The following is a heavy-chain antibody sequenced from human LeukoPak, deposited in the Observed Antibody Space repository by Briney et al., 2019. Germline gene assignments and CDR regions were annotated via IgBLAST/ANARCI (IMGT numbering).Heavy chain of an antibody. CDR3: ARHPGYNSGWWYFDF. V-gene: IGHV4-34*01. J-gene: IGHJ4*02. CDR2: INHSGST. Sequence: NASETLSLTCAVYGGSFSGYYWSWIPQPPGKGLEWIGEINHSGSTNYNPSLKSRVTISVDTSENQFSLKLTSAAAADTAVYYCARHPGYNSGWWYFDFWGQGTLVTVSS. CDR1: GGSFSGYY. D-gene: IGHD5-18*01.